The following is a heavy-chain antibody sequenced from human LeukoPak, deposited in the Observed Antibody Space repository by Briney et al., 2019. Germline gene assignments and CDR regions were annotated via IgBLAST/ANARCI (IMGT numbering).Heavy chain of an antibody. D-gene: IGHD3-22*01. CDR1: GGSISSGGYY. Sequence: NPSQTLSLTCTVSGGSISSGGYYWSWIRQHPGKGLEWIGYIYYSGSTYYNPSPKSRVTISVDTSKNQFSLKLSSVTAADTAVYYCARGLGYYDSSGYYYPKYYFDYWGQGTLVTVSS. CDR3: ARGLGYYDSSGYYYPKYYFDY. J-gene: IGHJ4*02. V-gene: IGHV4-31*03. CDR2: IYYSGST.